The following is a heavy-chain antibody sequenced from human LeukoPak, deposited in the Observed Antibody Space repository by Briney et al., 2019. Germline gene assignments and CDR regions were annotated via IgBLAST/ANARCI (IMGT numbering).Heavy chain of an antibody. CDR2: IYYSGST. Sequence: PSETLSLTCTVSSGSISSGDYYWSWIRQPPGKGLEWIGYIYYSGSTYYNPSLKSRVTISVDTSKNQFSLKLSSVTAADTAVYYCAREIRFGELFDYWGQGTLVTVSS. J-gene: IGHJ4*02. D-gene: IGHD3-10*01. CDR1: SGSISSGDYY. V-gene: IGHV4-30-4*01. CDR3: AREIRFGELFDY.